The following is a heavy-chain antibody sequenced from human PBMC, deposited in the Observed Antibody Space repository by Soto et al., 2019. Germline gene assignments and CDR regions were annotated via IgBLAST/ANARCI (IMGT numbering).Heavy chain of an antibody. V-gene: IGHV4-30-2*01. J-gene: IGHJ4*02. D-gene: IGHD5-12*01. Sequence: SETLSLTCAVSGGSISSGGYSWSWIRQPPGKGLEWIGYIYHSGSTYYNPSLKSRVTMSVDRSKNQFSLKLSSVTAAETAVYYCGRGGGYSGYDYDYFDYWGQGTLVTVSS. CDR3: GRGGGYSGYDYDYFDY. CDR2: IYHSGST. CDR1: GGSISSGGYS.